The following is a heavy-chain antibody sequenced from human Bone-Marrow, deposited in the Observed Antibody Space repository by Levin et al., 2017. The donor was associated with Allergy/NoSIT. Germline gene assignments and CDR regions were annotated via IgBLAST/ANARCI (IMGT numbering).Heavy chain of an antibody. V-gene: IGHV4-34*01. CDR1: GASSNYNF. Sequence: PSETLSLTCAVYGASSNYNFWSWIRQPPGKGLEWIGEVDHGETITYNPSLKSRVNISIDKSQKQFSLRLTSVTAADTAVYYCSSGGGAAPGDWGQGTLVIVSS. D-gene: IGHD7-27*01. J-gene: IGHJ4*02. CDR3: SSGGGAAPGD. CDR2: VDHGETI.